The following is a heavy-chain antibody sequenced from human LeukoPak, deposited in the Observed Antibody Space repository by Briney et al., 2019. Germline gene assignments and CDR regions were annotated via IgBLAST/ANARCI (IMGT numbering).Heavy chain of an antibody. CDR3: ARHNGWAFDI. D-gene: IGHD2-15*01. J-gene: IGHJ3*02. CDR2: IHHSGGT. CDR1: GGSFSGW. Sequence: PSEIPSLTCAVSGGSFSGWWSWIRQPPGKGLEWIGEIHHSGGTKYNPSLRSLDTISVDTSKRQISLKMTSVTAADTAIYYYARHNGWAFDIWGQGAVVTVSS. V-gene: IGHV4-34*01.